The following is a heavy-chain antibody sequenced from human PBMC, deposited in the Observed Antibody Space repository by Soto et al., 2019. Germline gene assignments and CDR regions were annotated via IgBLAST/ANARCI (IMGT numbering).Heavy chain of an antibody. D-gene: IGHD3-22*01. CDR1: GFTFSNAW. CDR3: TTDSYITSIIVRFDY. CDR2: VKSKTHGGTT. J-gene: IGHJ4*01. V-gene: IGHV3-15*07. Sequence: PGGSLRLSCAASGFTFSNAWINWVRQAPGKGLEWVGRVKSKTHGGTTVFAAPVKGRFAISRDDSKNVVYLEMNSLKTEDTAIYYCTTDSYITSIIVRFDYWGHGTLVTVSS.